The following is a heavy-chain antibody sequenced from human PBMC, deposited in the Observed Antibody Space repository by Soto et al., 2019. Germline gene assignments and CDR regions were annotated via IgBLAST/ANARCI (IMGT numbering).Heavy chain of an antibody. CDR2: IIPIFGTA. J-gene: IGHJ4*02. V-gene: IGHV1-69*01. CDR1: GGTFSSYA. Sequence: QVQLVQSGAEVKKPGSSVKVSCKASGGTFSSYAISWVRQAPGQGLEWMGGIIPIFGTANYAQKFQGRVTITADESTSTAYMELRSLRSEDTAVYYCASDRAFRAYCGGDCYPYWGQGTLVTVSS. D-gene: IGHD2-21*02. CDR3: ASDRAFRAYCGGDCYPY.